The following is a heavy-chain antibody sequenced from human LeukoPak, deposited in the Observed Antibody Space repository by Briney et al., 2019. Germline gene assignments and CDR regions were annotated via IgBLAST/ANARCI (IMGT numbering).Heavy chain of an antibody. CDR2: IYTSGST. CDR1: GGSISSYY. CDR3: ARESDLSNYDRTDY. Sequence: SETLSLTCAVSGGSISSYYWSWIRQPAGKGLEWIGRIYTSGSTTYNPSLKSRVTISADTSKNQVSLKLSSVTAADTAMYYCARESDLSNYDRTDYWGQGTLGTVSS. V-gene: IGHV4-4*07. J-gene: IGHJ4*02. D-gene: IGHD4/OR15-4a*01.